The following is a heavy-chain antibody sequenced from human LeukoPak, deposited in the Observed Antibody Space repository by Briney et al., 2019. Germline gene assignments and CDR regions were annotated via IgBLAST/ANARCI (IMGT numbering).Heavy chain of an antibody. Sequence: SQTLSLTCTVSGGSISSGDYYSSWIRQPPGKGLEWIGYILYSESTYYNPSLKSRVTISVDTSKNQFSLKLSSVTAADTAVYYYARVRDYYDSSGYKERLVDYWGQGTLVTVSS. CDR2: ILYSEST. J-gene: IGHJ4*02. V-gene: IGHV4-30-4*08. CDR1: GGSISSGDYY. CDR3: ARVRDYYDSSGYKERLVDY. D-gene: IGHD3-22*01.